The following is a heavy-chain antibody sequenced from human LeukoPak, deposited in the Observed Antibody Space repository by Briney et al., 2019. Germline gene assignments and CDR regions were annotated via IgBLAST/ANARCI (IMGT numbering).Heavy chain of an antibody. J-gene: IGHJ4*02. CDR3: ARDRWFGESLPAHFEY. Sequence: GGSLRLYCAAAGFTFSSYCMTWVRQAPGKGLEWVSYISGNSRTIYYADSVKGRFTISRDNAKNSLYLQMNSLRVEDTAFYYCARDRWFGESLPAHFEYWGQGTLVTVSS. V-gene: IGHV3-48*01. CDR1: GFTFSSYC. CDR2: ISGNSRTI. D-gene: IGHD3-10*01.